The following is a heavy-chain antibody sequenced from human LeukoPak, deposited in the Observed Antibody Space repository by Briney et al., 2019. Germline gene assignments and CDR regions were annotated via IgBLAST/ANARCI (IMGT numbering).Heavy chain of an antibody. Sequence: ASVKVSCKASGFTFTSSAMQWVRQARGQRLEWMGWISAYNGNTNYAQKLQGRVTMTTDTSTSTAYMELRSLRSDDTAVYYCARALGYCSSTSCYSPDYWGQGTLVTVSS. V-gene: IGHV1-18*01. CDR1: GFTFTSSA. J-gene: IGHJ4*02. CDR3: ARALGYCSSTSCYSPDY. D-gene: IGHD2-2*01. CDR2: ISAYNGNT.